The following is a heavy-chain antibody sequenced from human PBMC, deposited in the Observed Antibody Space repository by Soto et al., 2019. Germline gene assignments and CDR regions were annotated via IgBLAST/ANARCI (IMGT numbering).Heavy chain of an antibody. V-gene: IGHV1-18*01. CDR1: GYTFTSYG. D-gene: IGHD2-21*01. Sequence: ASVKVSCKASGYTFTSYGISSARQAPGQGLEWMGRISACGGYTTYAQRLLGRVTMTRDTSTSTAHMELGSLTSEDTAVYYCFRGGGIVVVSAPYGHWGQGTLVTVSS. CDR3: FRGGGIVVVSAPYGH. J-gene: IGHJ4*02. CDR2: ISACGGYT.